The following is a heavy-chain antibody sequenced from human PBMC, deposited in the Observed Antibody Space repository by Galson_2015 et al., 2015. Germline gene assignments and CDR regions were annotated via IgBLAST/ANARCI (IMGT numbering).Heavy chain of an antibody. CDR3: ARDRAAGVPRVYFDY. Sequence: CAISGDSVSSNSAAWDWIRQSPSRGLEWLGRTYHGSKWYNDYTVSVKSRITINSDTSKKQSSLQLNSVTPEDTAVYYCARDRAAGVPRVYFDYWGQRTLFTVSS. J-gene: IGHJ4*02. CDR1: GDSVSSNSAA. CDR2: TYHGSKWYN. V-gene: IGHV6-1*01. D-gene: IGHD3-10*01.